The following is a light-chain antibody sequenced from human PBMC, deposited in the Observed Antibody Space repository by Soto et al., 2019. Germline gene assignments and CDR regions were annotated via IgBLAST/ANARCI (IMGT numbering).Light chain of an antibody. J-gene: IGKJ5*01. V-gene: IGKV1-5*01. CDR1: QSISSW. CDR3: QQRSNWPPA. CDR2: DAS. Sequence: DIKMTQSPSTLSASVGDRVTITCRASQSISSWLAWYQQKPGKAPKLLIYDASSLESGVPSRFSGSGSGTDFTLTISSLEPEDFAVYYCQQRSNWPPAFGQGTRLEIK.